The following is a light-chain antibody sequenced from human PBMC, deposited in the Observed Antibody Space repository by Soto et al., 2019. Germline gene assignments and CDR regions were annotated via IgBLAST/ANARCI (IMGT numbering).Light chain of an antibody. CDR2: ANN. CDR3: AAWDDILKGHWV. CDR1: SSNIGSST. J-gene: IGLJ3*02. V-gene: IGLV1-44*01. Sequence: QSFLREPPSVSGTPGQRFTISCSGSSSNIGSSTVNWYQQLPGTAPIRLIYANNHRPSGVPDRFSASKSGTSASLAISGLLSEDEADYFCAAWDDILKGHWVFGGGTKVTVL.